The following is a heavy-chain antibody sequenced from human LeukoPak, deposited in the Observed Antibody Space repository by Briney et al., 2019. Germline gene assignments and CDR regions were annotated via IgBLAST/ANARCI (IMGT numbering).Heavy chain of an antibody. V-gene: IGHV4-59*02. Sequence: SETLSLTCSVSGGSVSRDYWTWIRQPPGKGLEWIGYIYHIGATNYNPSLKSRLTISIDTSTNQFSLKLTSVTAADPALYYCARGAIGGDFDSWGQGTLVTVSS. CDR3: ARGAIGGDFDS. J-gene: IGHJ4*02. CDR1: GGSVSRDY. CDR2: IYHIGAT. D-gene: IGHD3-16*01.